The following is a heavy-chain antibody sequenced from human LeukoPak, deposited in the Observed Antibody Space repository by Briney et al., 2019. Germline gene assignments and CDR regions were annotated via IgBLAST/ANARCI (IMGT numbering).Heavy chain of an antibody. V-gene: IGHV4-39*07. J-gene: IGHJ4*02. CDR1: GGSISSYY. Sequence: KTSETLSLTCTVSGGSISSYYWGWIRQPPGKGLEWIGSIYYSGSTYYNPSLKSRVTISVDTSKNQFSLKLSSVTAADTAVYYCARASIVGATQFDYWGQGTLVTVSS. D-gene: IGHD1-26*01. CDR2: IYYSGST. CDR3: ARASIVGATQFDY.